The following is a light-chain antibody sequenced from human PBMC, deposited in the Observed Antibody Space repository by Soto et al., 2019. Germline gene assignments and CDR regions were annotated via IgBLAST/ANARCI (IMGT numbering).Light chain of an antibody. CDR1: QGIGDT. V-gene: IGKV3-20*01. Sequence: EVVMRQSPATMSVSPGEGATLSCRASQGIGDTLAWYQQKPGQAPRLLIYGASSRATGIPDRFSGSGSGTDFTLTISRLGPEDFAVYYCQQYGSSPLTFGGGTKVDIK. J-gene: IGKJ4*01. CDR2: GAS. CDR3: QQYGSSPLT.